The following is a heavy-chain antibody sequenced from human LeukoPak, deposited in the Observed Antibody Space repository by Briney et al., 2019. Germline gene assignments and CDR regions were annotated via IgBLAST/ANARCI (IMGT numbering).Heavy chain of an antibody. V-gene: IGHV3-13*01. D-gene: IGHD1-26*01. J-gene: IGHJ4*02. CDR1: GFTFSSYD. Sequence: PGGSLRLSCAASGFTFSSYDMHWVRQATGKGLEWVSAIGTAGDTYYPGSVKGRFTISRENAKNSLYLQMNSLRAGDTAVYYRARAPYSGSYHFDYWGQGTLVTVSS. CDR2: IGTAGDT. CDR3: ARAPYSGSYHFDY.